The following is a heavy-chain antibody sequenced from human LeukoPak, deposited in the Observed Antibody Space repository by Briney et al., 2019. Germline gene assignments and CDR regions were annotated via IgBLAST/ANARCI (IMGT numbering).Heavy chain of an antibody. CDR1: GFTFSGYG. V-gene: IGHV3-30*18. D-gene: IGHD6-13*01. CDR2: ISYDGSIK. J-gene: IGHJ4*02. Sequence: GGSLRLSCAASGFTFSGYGIHWVRQAPGKGLEGVAFISYDGSIKYYVDSVKGRFTISRDNSKNTLYLQVNSLRVEDTAFYYCAKALGSTCRDYWGQGTLVTVSS. CDR3: AKALGSTCRDY.